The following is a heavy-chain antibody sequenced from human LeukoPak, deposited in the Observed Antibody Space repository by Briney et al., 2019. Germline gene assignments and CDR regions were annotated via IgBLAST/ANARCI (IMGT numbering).Heavy chain of an antibody. J-gene: IGHJ6*03. V-gene: IGHV3-23*01. D-gene: IGHD6-13*01. Sequence: GGTLRLSCAASGFTFSSYGMSWVRQAPGKGLEWVSAISGSGGSTYYADSVKGRFTISRDNSKNTLYLQMNSLRAEDTAVYYCAKDSGSSSWYYDYYYYYMDVWGKGTTVTISS. CDR1: GFTFSSYG. CDR3: AKDSGSSSWYYDYYYYYMDV. CDR2: ISGSGGST.